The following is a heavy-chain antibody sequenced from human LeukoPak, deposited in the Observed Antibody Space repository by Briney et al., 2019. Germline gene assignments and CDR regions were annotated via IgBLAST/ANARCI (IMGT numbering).Heavy chain of an antibody. V-gene: IGHV4-34*01. Sequence: PSGTLSLTCAVYGGSFSGYYWSWIRQPPGKGLEWIGEINHSGSTNYNPSLKSRVTISVDTSKNQFSLKLSSVTAADTAVYYCARLWYSSSWARDYWGQGTLVTVSS. D-gene: IGHD6-13*01. CDR1: GGSFSGYY. CDR2: INHSGST. J-gene: IGHJ4*02. CDR3: ARLWYSSSWARDY.